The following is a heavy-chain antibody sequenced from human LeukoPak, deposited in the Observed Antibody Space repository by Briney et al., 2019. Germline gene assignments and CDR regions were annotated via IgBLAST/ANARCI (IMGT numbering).Heavy chain of an antibody. CDR2: IYYSGST. V-gene: IGHV4-31*03. D-gene: IGHD2-21*02. Sequence: PSETLSLTCTVSGGSISSGGYYWSWIRQHPGKGLEWIGYIYYSGSTYYNPSLKSRVTISVDTSKNQFSLKLSSVTAADTAVYYCARAYCGGDCYSWWFDPWGQGTLVTVSS. CDR1: GGSISSGGYY. CDR3: ARAYCGGDCYSWWFDP. J-gene: IGHJ5*02.